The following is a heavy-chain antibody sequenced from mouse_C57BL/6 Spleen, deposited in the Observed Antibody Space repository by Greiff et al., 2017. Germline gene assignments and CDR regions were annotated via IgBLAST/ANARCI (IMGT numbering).Heavy chain of an antibody. Sequence: QVQLKQSGAELVRPGTSVKVSCKASGYAFTNYLIEWVKQRPGQGLEWIGVINPGSGGTNYNEKFKGKATLTADNSYSTAYMQLSSLTSVFSAVYFCAREGNISSVVASYYYAMDYWGQGTSVTVSS. D-gene: IGHD1-1*01. CDR3: AREGNISSVVASYYYAMDY. CDR1: GYAFTNYL. CDR2: INPGSGGT. J-gene: IGHJ4*01. V-gene: IGHV1-54*01.